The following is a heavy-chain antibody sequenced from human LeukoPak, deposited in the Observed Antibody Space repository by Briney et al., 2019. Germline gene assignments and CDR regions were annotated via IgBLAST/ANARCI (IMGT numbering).Heavy chain of an antibody. CDR2: INAGNGNT. CDR1: GYTFTSYA. D-gene: IGHD6-6*01. Sequence: GASVKVSCKASGYTFTSYAMHWVRQAPGQRLEWMGWINAGNGNTKYSQKFQGRVTITRDTSASTAYMELSSLRSEDTAVYYCAREAAPYYFDYWGRGTLVAVSS. J-gene: IGHJ4*02. V-gene: IGHV1-3*01. CDR3: AREAAPYYFDY.